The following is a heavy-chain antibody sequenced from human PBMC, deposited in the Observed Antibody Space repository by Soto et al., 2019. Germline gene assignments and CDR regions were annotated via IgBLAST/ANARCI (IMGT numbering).Heavy chain of an antibody. Sequence: PSQTLSLTCAISGDSVSSNSAAWNWIRQSPSRGLEWLGRTYYRSKWYNDYAVSVKSRITINPDTSKNQFSLQLNSVTPEDTAVYYCARDLPEELESPYYYYGMDVWGQGTTVTVSS. CDR2: TYYRSKWYN. V-gene: IGHV6-1*01. J-gene: IGHJ6*02. CDR1: GDSVSSNSAA. CDR3: ARDLPEELESPYYYYGMDV. D-gene: IGHD1-1*01.